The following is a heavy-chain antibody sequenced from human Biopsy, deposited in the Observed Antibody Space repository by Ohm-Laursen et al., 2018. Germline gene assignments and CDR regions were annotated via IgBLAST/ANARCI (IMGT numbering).Heavy chain of an antibody. CDR2: ISHTGHT. Sequence: TLSLTCTVSGGSFTGHYWTWIRQPPGQGLEWIGHISHTGHTSYKSSLKRRATISLDTSRKHFSLRLTSLAAADTAVYYCARGSNEYGGLYFPRWGQGTLLTVSS. CDR3: ARGSNEYGGLYFPR. CDR1: GGSFTGHY. J-gene: IGHJ4*02. D-gene: IGHD4-23*01. V-gene: IGHV4-59*11.